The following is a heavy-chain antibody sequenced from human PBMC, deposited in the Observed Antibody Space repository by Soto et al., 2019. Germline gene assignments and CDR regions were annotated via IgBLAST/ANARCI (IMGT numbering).Heavy chain of an antibody. CDR1: GFTFSSYS. Sequence: EVQLVESGGGLVKPGGSLRLSCAASGFTFSSYSMNWVRQAPGKGLEWVSSISSSSSYIYYADSVKGRFTISRDNAQNSLYQRLNSLRAEDTAVYYCARDGVGGYKPDYCDYWGQGTLVTVSS. CDR3: ARDGVGGYKPDYCDY. J-gene: IGHJ4*02. CDR2: ISSSSSYI. V-gene: IGHV3-21*01. D-gene: IGHD5-12*01.